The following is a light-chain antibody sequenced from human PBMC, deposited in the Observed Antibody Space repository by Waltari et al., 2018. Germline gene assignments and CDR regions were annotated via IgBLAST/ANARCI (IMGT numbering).Light chain of an antibody. Sequence: QSALTQPRSVSGSPGQSVTISCTGTSSDVGNYIYVSWYQQHPGKAPKLMIYDVSKRPSGVPDLFSASKSVNTASLTISGLQAEDEADYYCCSYAGSYTLIFGGGTKLTVL. V-gene: IGLV2-11*01. J-gene: IGLJ2*01. CDR2: DVS. CDR3: CSYAGSYTLI. CDR1: SSDVGNYIY.